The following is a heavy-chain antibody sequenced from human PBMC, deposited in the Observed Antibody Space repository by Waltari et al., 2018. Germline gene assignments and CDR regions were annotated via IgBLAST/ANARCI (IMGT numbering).Heavy chain of an antibody. Sequence: QVQLQQWGAGLLKPSETLSLTCADYGGSFSGYYWSWIRQPPGKGLEWIGEINQSGSTNYNPSLKSRVTISVDTSKIQFSLKLSSVTAADTAVYYCARGIVMVTHDPHFDYWGQGTLVTVSS. J-gene: IGHJ4*02. CDR3: ARGIVMVTHDPHFDY. V-gene: IGHV4-34*01. D-gene: IGHD2-15*01. CDR1: GGSFSGYY. CDR2: INQSGST.